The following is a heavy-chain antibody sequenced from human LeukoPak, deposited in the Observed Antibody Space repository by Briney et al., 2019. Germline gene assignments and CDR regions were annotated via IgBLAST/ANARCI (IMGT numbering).Heavy chain of an antibody. Sequence: PGGSLRLSCAASGFTVSSKYVSWVRQAPGKGLEWVSVMYSGGSTYYADSVEGRFTIPRDNSKNTVYLQMNSLRAEDTAVYYCASVTMVRGPHFDYWGQGTLVTVSS. CDR3: ASVTMVRGPHFDY. CDR1: GFTVSSKY. CDR2: MYSGGST. J-gene: IGHJ4*02. V-gene: IGHV3-53*01. D-gene: IGHD3-10*01.